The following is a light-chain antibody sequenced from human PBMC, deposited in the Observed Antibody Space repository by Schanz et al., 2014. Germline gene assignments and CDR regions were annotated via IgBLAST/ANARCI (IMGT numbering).Light chain of an antibody. CDR1: SSDIGNYNY. CDR3: SSYAGNNKLL. CDR2: EVN. V-gene: IGLV2-8*01. J-gene: IGLJ2*01. Sequence: QSALTQPPSASGSPGQSVTISCTGTSSDIGNYNYVSWYQQHPGQAPKLVIYEVNKRPSGVPDRFSGSKSGNTASLTVSGLQAEDEADYYCSSYAGNNKLLFGGGTKLTVL.